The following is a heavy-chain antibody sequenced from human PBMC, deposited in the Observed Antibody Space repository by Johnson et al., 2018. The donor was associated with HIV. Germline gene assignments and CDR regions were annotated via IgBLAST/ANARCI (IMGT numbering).Heavy chain of an antibody. Sequence: QVQLVESGGGVVQPGRSLRLSCAASGFTFSSYGMHWVRQAPGKGLEWVAVIWYDGSNNYYADSVKGRFTISRDNSKKTLYLRMNSLRAEDTAVYYCARDNEVTNAFDIWGQGTMVTVSS. D-gene: IGHD4-11*01. CDR3: ARDNEVTNAFDI. CDR2: IWYDGSNN. CDR1: GFTFSSYG. J-gene: IGHJ3*02. V-gene: IGHV3-33*01.